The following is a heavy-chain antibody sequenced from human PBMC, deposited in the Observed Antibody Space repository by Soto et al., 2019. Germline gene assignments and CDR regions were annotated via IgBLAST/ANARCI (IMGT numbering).Heavy chain of an antibody. J-gene: IGHJ4*02. CDR1: GGTFSSYA. CDR3: TKDQKQWNY. D-gene: IGHD6-19*01. CDR2: IIPIFGTA. V-gene: IGHV1-69*13. Sequence: RASVKVSCKASGGTFSSYAISWVRQAPGQGLEWMGGIIPIFGTANYAQKFQGRVTITADESTSTAYMEPSSLRVEDTAIYYCTKDQKQWNYWGQGTLVTVSS.